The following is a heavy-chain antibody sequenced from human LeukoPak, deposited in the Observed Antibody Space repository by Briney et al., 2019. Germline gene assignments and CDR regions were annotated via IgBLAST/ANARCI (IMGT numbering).Heavy chain of an antibody. CDR2: IRSKAYGGTT. CDR3: ARGGVYCSSVSCSVDY. Sequence: SGGFLRLSCTASGFTFGDYAMSWFRQAPGKGLEWVGFIRSKAYGGTTENAASVKGRFTISRDDSKSIAYLQMNSLKTEDTAVYYCARGGVYCSSVSCSVDYWGQGILVTVSS. V-gene: IGHV3-49*03. CDR1: GFTFGDYA. J-gene: IGHJ4*02. D-gene: IGHD2-2*01.